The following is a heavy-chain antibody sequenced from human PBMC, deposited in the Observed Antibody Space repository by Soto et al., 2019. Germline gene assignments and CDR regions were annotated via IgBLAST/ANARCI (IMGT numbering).Heavy chain of an antibody. CDR2: IYYSGST. V-gene: IGHV4-31*03. CDR3: ARVSYGPGSYEPEALDI. D-gene: IGHD3-10*01. J-gene: IGHJ3*02. CDR1: GGSISSGGYY. Sequence: PSETLSLTCTVSGGSISSGGYYWSWIRQHPGKGLEWIGYIYYSGSTYYNPSLKSRVTISVDTSKNQFSLKLSSVTAAATAVYYCARVSYGPGSYEPEALDIWGKGTMVTGS.